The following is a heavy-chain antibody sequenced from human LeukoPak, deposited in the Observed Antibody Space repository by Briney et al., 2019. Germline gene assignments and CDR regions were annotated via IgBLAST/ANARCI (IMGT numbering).Heavy chain of an antibody. CDR3: ARRDVGSYYFDY. CDR2: IYYSGST. CDR1: GGSISSSSYY. J-gene: IGHJ4*02. Sequence: PSETLSLTCTVSGGSISSSSYYWGWIRQPPGKGLEWIGSIYYSGSTYYNPSLKSRVTISVDTSKNQFSLKLSSVTAADTAVYYCARRDVGSYYFDYWGQGTLVTVSS. D-gene: IGHD1-26*01. V-gene: IGHV4-39*01.